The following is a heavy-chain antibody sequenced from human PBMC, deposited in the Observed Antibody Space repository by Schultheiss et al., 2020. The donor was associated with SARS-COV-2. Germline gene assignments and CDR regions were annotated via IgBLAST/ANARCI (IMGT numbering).Heavy chain of an antibody. CDR1: GFTFDTYA. J-gene: IGHJ4*02. Sequence: GGSLRLSCAASGFTFDTYAMSWVRQAPGKGLEWVSAISGSGGTTYYADSVKGRFTISRDNSKNTLYLHMNSLTDEDTATYYCATVKGLQEWFISDFWGQGTLVTVSS. D-gene: IGHD5-18*01. V-gene: IGHV3-23*01. CDR3: ATVKGLQEWFISDF. CDR2: ISGSGGTT.